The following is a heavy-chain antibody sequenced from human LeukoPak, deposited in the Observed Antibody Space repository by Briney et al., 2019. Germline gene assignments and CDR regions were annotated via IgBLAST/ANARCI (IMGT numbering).Heavy chain of an antibody. CDR1: GFTFSDYF. D-gene: IGHD1-14*01. Sequence: GGPLRLSCAASGFTFSDYFMSWIRQAPGKGLEWVSYISGSGSTIYYADSVKGRFTISRDNAKNSLYLQMNSLRAEDTAVYFCARDSPAEPTDYWGQGILVTVSS. J-gene: IGHJ4*02. V-gene: IGHV3-11*01. CDR2: ISGSGSTI. CDR3: ARDSPAEPTDY.